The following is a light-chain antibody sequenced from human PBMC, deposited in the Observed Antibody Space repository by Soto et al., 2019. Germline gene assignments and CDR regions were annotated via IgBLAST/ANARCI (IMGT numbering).Light chain of an antibody. CDR1: QTIIRY. CDR3: QQSYSTLFT. J-gene: IGKJ3*01. V-gene: IGKV1-39*01. Sequence: DLQMTQSPSSLSASVGDRVTITCRASQTIIRYLNWYQQKPGRAPHLLIYAASTLQSGVPSRFSGSGSGTEFTLTISSLQPEDFATYYCQQSYSTLFTFGPGTKVEIK. CDR2: AAS.